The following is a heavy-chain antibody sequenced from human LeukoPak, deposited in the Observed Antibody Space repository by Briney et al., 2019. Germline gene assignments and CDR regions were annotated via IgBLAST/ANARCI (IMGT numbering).Heavy chain of an antibody. CDR1: GFTFGSYS. V-gene: IGHV3-21*01. CDR2: ISSSSGYI. D-gene: IGHD6-19*01. Sequence: GGSLRLSCAASGFTFGSYSMNWVRQAQGKGLEWVSSISSSSGYIYYADSVKGRFTISRDNAKNSLYLQMNSLRAEDTAVYYCARVSVADVNWGQGTLVTVSS. J-gene: IGHJ4*02. CDR3: ARVSVADVN.